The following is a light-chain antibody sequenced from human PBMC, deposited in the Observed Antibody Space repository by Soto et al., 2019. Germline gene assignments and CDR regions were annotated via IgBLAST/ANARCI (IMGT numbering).Light chain of an antibody. Sequence: EIVLTQSPATLSLSPGERATLSCRASQSVSNYLTWYQQKPGQAPRLLVYDTFNRANGVPARFTGSGSDTDFTLTISSLEPEDFAVYYCLQRAGWPRTFSQGTKVEIK. CDR2: DTF. J-gene: IGKJ1*01. CDR3: LQRAGWPRT. CDR1: QSVSNY. V-gene: IGKV3-11*01.